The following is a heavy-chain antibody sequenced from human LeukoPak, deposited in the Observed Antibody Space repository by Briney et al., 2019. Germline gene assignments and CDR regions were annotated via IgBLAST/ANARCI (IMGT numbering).Heavy chain of an antibody. D-gene: IGHD4-17*01. Sequence: GGSLRLSCAASGFTFSSNWMHWVRQAPGKGLVWVSRINSDGSSTSYADSVKGRFTISRDNAKNTLSLQMNSLRADDTAVYYCARATTVTGPNTGLVLDHWGQGTLVTVSS. CDR2: INSDGSST. CDR3: ARATTVTGPNTGLVLDH. V-gene: IGHV3-74*01. CDR1: GFTFSSNW. J-gene: IGHJ4*02.